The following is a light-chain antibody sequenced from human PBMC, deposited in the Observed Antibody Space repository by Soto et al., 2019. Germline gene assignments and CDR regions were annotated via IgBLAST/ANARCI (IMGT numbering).Light chain of an antibody. CDR2: DVS. Sequence: QTASVSGSPGQSITISCTGTSSDVGGYNYVSWYQQYPGKAPNLMIYDVSNRPSGVSNRFSGSKSGNTASLTSSGLQAEDEADYYCSSYTSSSTYVFGTGTKLTVL. V-gene: IGLV2-14*01. J-gene: IGLJ1*01. CDR1: SSDVGGYNY. CDR3: SSYTSSSTYV.